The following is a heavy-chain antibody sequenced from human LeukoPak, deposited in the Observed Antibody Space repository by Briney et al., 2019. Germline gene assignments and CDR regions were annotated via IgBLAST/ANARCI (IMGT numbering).Heavy chain of an antibody. J-gene: IGHJ6*03. CDR3: ARGYSGSYTYYYYYYMDV. D-gene: IGHD1-26*01. Sequence: ASVKVSCKASGFTFTSSAMQWVRQARGQRLEWIGWIVVGSGNTNYAQKFQERVTITRDMSTSTAYMELSSLRSEDTAVYYCARGYSGSYTYYYYYYMDVWGKGTTVTVSS. CDR2: IVVGSGNT. CDR1: GFTFTSSA. V-gene: IGHV1-58*02.